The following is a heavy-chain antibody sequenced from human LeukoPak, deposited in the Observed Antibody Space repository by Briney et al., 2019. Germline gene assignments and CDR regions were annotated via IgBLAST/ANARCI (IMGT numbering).Heavy chain of an antibody. CDR1: GYTFTSYD. Sequence: ASVKVCCKASGYTFTSYDINWVRQATGQGLEWMGWMNPNSGNTGYAQKFQGRVTITRNTSISTAYMELSSLRSEDTAVYYCARGSYYDFWSGYYGYMNVWGKGTTVTVSS. J-gene: IGHJ6*03. CDR2: MNPNSGNT. V-gene: IGHV1-8*03. CDR3: ARGSYYDFWSGYYGYMNV. D-gene: IGHD3-3*01.